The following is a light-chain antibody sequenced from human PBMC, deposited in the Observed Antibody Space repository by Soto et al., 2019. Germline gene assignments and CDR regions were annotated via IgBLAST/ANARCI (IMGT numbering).Light chain of an antibody. J-gene: IGKJ2*01. CDR3: QQGYSTPRMYT. V-gene: IGKV1-39*01. CDR2: GAS. CDR1: EIINNY. Sequence: DIQMTQSPSSLAASVGDRVTITCRASEIINNYLNWYQQKPGQAPKLLIYGASILQGGVPSRFSGGGSGTDYTLTINSLEPEDVATYYCQQGYSTPRMYTFGQGTKLEIK.